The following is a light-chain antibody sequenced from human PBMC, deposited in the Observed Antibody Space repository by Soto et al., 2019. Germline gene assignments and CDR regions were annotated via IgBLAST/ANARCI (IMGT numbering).Light chain of an antibody. CDR3: FSYAGSSTDV. CDR1: SSDVGSYNL. CDR2: EGS. Sequence: QSVLTQPASVSGSPGQSITISCAGTSSDVGSYNLVSWYQNHPGKAPKLMIYEGSKRPSGDSNRFSGSKSGNTASLTISGPQAAAEADYFCFSYAGSSTDVFGTGTKVTVL. V-gene: IGLV2-23*01. J-gene: IGLJ1*01.